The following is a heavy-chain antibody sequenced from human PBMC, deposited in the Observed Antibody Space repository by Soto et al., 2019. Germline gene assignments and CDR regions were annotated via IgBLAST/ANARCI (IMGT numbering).Heavy chain of an antibody. D-gene: IGHD2-2*01. CDR1: GYSISSGYY. V-gene: IGHV4-38-2*01. CDR3: ARSDEGYCSSTSCRLAFDI. J-gene: IGHJ3*02. CDR2: SYHSGST. Sequence: PSETLSLTCAVSGYSISSGYYWGWIRQPPGKGLEWIGSSYHSGSTYYNPSLKSRVTISVDTSKNQFSLKLSSVTAADTAVYYCARSDEGYCSSTSCRLAFDIWGQGTMVTVSS.